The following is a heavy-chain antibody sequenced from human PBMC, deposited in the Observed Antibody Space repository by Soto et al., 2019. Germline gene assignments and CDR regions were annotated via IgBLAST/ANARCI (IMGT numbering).Heavy chain of an antibody. CDR2: ISYDGSNK. CDR1: GFTFSSYG. Sequence: QVQLVESGAGVVQPGRSLRLSCAASGFTFSSYGMHWVRQAPGKGLEWVAVISYDGSNKYYADSVKGRFTISRDNSKNTLYLQMNSLRAEDTAVYYCANGGFGHVYWGQGTLVTVSS. V-gene: IGHV3-30*18. D-gene: IGHD3-10*01. J-gene: IGHJ4*02. CDR3: ANGGFGHVY.